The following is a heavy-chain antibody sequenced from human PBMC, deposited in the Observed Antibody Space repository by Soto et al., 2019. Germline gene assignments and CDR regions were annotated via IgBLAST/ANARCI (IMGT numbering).Heavy chain of an antibody. CDR1: GYSFTNYW. Sequence: GESLKISCKGSGYSFTNYWIGWVRQMPGKGLEWMGMIYPGDSDTRYSPSFQGQVTISRDNSKNTLYLQMNSLRAEDTAVYYCAKANPVDYWGQGTLVTVSS. J-gene: IGHJ4*02. V-gene: IGHV5-51*01. CDR2: IYPGDSDT. CDR3: AKANPVDY.